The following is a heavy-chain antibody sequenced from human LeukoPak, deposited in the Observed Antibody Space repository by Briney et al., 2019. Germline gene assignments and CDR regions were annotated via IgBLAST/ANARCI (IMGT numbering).Heavy chain of an antibody. CDR2: INSDGSST. V-gene: IGHV3-74*01. Sequence: GGSLRLSCAASGFTFSSYWMHWVRQAPGKGLVWVSRINSDGSSTSYADSVKGRFTISRDNAKNTLYLQMNSLRTEDTAVYFCAKDDAWLRYACWGPGTLVTVSS. CDR3: AKDDAWLRYAC. D-gene: IGHD5-12*01. J-gene: IGHJ4*02. CDR1: GFTFSSYW.